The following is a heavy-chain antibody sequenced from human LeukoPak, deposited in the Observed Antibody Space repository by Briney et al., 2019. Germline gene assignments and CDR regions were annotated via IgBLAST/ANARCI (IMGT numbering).Heavy chain of an antibody. V-gene: IGHV3-15*01. CDR3: TTDVRYCSSTSCHRFDY. CDR1: GFTFSNAW. D-gene: IGHD2-2*01. Sequence: GGSLRLSCAASGFTFSNAWMSWVRQAPGKGLEWVGRIKSKTDGGTTDYAAPVKGRFTISRDDSKNTLYLQMNSLKTEDTAVHYCTTDVRYCSSTSCHRFDYWGQGTLVTVSS. CDR2: IKSKTDGGTT. J-gene: IGHJ4*02.